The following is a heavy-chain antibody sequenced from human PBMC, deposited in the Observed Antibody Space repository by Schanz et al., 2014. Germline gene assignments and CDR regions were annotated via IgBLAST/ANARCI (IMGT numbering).Heavy chain of an antibody. CDR1: GGTFSSYA. Sequence: QVQLVQSGAEVKKPGSSVKVSCKASGGTFSSYAISWVRQAPGQGLEWMGRIIPILGIANYAQKFQGRVTITADKSTSTAYMELSSLRSEDTAVYYCASALTTWGGMDVWGQGTTVTVSS. CDR3: ASALTTWGGMDV. J-gene: IGHJ6*02. D-gene: IGHD4-4*01. CDR2: IIPILGIA. V-gene: IGHV1-69*04.